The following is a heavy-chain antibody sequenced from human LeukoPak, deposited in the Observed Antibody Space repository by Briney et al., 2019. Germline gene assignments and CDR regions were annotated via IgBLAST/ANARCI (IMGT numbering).Heavy chain of an antibody. J-gene: IGHJ5*02. D-gene: IGHD2-2*01. Sequence: GGSLRLSCAASGFTFSSYGMHWVRQSPGKGLEWVAFIRYDGSYKYYADSVKGRFTISRDSSKNTLYLQMNSLRAEDTAVYYCAKRSCSSTDCYGGYNWFDPWGQGTLVTVSS. CDR1: GFTFSSYG. V-gene: IGHV3-30*02. CDR2: IRYDGSYK. CDR3: AKRSCSSTDCYGGYNWFDP.